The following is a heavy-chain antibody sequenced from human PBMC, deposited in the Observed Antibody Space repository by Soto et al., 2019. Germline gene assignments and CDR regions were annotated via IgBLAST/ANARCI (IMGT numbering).Heavy chain of an antibody. V-gene: IGHV4-31*11. CDR1: GDSINSGAYY. CDR3: ARGLVEWSNDL. CDR2: IYSDGGT. J-gene: IGHJ5*02. Sequence: SETLSLTCAVSGDSINSGAYYWTWIRQHPGKGLEWLGCIYSDGGTDYSPSLKSRLTMSMDTSKNQFSLRLTSVTAADTAVYYCARGLVEWSNDLWGQGTLVTVSS. D-gene: IGHD3-3*01.